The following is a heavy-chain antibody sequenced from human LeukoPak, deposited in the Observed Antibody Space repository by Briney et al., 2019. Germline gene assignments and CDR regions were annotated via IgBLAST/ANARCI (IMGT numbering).Heavy chain of an antibody. J-gene: IGHJ3*02. CDR2: IYYSGST. CDR3: ARDSYYYDSSGYYGCAFDI. CDR1: GGSISSYY. Sequence: PSETLSLTCTVSGGSISSYYWSWIRQPPGKGLEWIGYIYYSGSTNYNPSLKGRVTISVDTSKNQFSLKLSSVTAADTAVYYCARDSYYYDSSGYYGCAFDIWGQGTMVTVSS. D-gene: IGHD3-22*01. V-gene: IGHV4-59*01.